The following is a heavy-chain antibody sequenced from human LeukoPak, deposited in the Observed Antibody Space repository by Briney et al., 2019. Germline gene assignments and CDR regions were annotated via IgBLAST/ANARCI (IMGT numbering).Heavy chain of an antibody. J-gene: IGHJ3*02. V-gene: IGHV3-74*01. CDR3: ARVRIGHNVFDI. Sequence: GGSLRLSCAASGFTFSSYWMHWVRQAPGKGLVWVSRINSDGSSTSYADSVKGRFTISRDNAKNTLYLQMNSLRAEDTAVYYCARVRIGHNVFDIWGQGTMVTVSS. D-gene: IGHD2-15*01. CDR2: INSDGSST. CDR1: GFTFSSYW.